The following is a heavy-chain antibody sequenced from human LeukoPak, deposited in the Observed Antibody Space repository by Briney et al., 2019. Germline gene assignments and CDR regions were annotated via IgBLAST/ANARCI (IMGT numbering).Heavy chain of an antibody. CDR2: INHSGST. V-gene: IGHV4-34*01. D-gene: IGHD6-19*01. CDR1: GGYFSGYY. J-gene: IGHJ5*02. CDR3: ARLVYRGWRENNWFDP. Sequence: SETPSLTCAVYGGYFSGYYWSWMRQPPGKGLEWIGEINHSGSTNYNPSLKSRVTISVDTSKNQFSLKLSSVTAADTAVYYCARLVYRGWRENNWFDPWGQGTLVTVSS.